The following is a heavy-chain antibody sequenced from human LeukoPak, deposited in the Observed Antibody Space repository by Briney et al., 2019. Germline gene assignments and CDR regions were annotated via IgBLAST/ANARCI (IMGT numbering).Heavy chain of an antibody. CDR2: INPKSGGT. CDR1: GYTFTDYY. Sequence: ASVTVSCKASGYTFTDYYVHWVRQAPGQGLEWMGWINPKSGGTNYAQKFQGRVTMTRDTSISTAYMGLSRLISDDTAVYYCARGGSDSSGYYPRDFDYWGQGTLVTVSS. CDR3: ARGGSDSSGYYPRDFDY. D-gene: IGHD3-22*01. V-gene: IGHV1-2*02. J-gene: IGHJ4*02.